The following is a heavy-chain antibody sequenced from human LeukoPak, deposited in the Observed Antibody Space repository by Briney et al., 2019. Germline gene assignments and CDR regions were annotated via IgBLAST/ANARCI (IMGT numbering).Heavy chain of an antibody. CDR3: ARGWGIAVAGNDAFDI. D-gene: IGHD6-19*01. J-gene: IGHJ3*02. Sequence: ASVKVSCKASGYTFTSYDINWVRQAPGQGLEWMGWINPNSGGTNYAQKFQGRVTMTRDTSISTAYMELSRLRPDDTAVYYCARGWGIAVAGNDAFDIWGQGTMVTVSS. CDR2: INPNSGGT. V-gene: IGHV1-2*02. CDR1: GYTFTSYD.